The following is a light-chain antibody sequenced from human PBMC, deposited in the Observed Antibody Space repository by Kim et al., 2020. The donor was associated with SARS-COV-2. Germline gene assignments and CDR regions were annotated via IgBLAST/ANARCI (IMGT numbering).Light chain of an antibody. V-gene: IGKV3-20*01. CDR2: GAS. CDR1: QTVSSSY. J-gene: IGKJ1*01. CDR3: QQYGSSPQT. Sequence: SPGERATRSCRASQTVSSSYLAWYQQKPGQAPRLLIYGASSRATGVPDRLSGSGSGTDFTLTISRVEPEDFAVYYCQQYGSSPQTFGQGTKVDIK.